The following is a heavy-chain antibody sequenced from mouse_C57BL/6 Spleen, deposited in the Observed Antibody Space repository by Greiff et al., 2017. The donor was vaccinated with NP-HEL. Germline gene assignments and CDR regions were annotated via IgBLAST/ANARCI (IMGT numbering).Heavy chain of an antibody. CDR3: ARNQTAAFAY. D-gene: IGHD3-1*01. J-gene: IGHJ3*01. CDR1: GYTFTSYG. Sequence: QVQLQQSGAELARPGASVKLSCKASGYTFTSYGISWVKQRTGQGLEWIGEIYPRSGNTYYNEKFKGKATLTADKSSSTAYMELRSLTSEDSAVYFCARNQTAAFAYWGQGTLVTVSA. V-gene: IGHV1-81*01. CDR2: IYPRSGNT.